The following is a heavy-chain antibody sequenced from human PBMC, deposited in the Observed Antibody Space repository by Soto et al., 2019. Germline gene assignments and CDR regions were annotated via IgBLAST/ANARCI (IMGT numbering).Heavy chain of an antibody. D-gene: IGHD5-18*01. CDR1: GYTFYSHS. CDR2: INADYGNT. V-gene: IGHV1-18*01. CDR3: ARCIQGDYYYGMDV. J-gene: IGHJ6*02. Sequence: GASVKVSCKASGYTFYSHSISWVRQAPGQGLEWMGRINADYGNTQCAQKFRGRVTMTTDTSTTTVYMELTNLRSDDTAVYYCARCIQGDYYYGMDVWGQGTTVTVSS.